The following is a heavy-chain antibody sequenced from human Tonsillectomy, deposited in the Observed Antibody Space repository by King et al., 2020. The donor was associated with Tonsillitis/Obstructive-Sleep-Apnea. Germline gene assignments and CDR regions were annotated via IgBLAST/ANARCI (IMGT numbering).Heavy chain of an antibody. CDR1: GFTFSSYS. V-gene: IGHV3-48*02. CDR3: ARGGGSYYADDAFDI. Sequence: EVQLVESGGGLVQPGGSLRLSCAASGFTFSSYSMNWVRQAPGKGLEWVSYISSSSSIIYYADSVKGRFTISSDNAKNSMYLQMNSLRDEDTAVYYCARGGGSYYADDAFDIWGQGTMVTVSS. D-gene: IGHD1-26*01. CDR2: ISSSSSII. J-gene: IGHJ3*02.